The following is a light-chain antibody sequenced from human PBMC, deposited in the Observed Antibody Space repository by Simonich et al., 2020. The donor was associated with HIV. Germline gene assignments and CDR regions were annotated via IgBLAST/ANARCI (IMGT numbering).Light chain of an antibody. Sequence: ELVMTQSPATLSVSPGERATLSCRASQTVGSNLAWYQQKPGQAPRLLIYGASTRATGIPARFSGSGSGTEFTLTISSMQSEDFATYYCQQSTFGPGTKVDIK. J-gene: IGKJ3*01. CDR2: GAS. CDR3: QQST. CDR1: QTVGSN. V-gene: IGKV3-15*01.